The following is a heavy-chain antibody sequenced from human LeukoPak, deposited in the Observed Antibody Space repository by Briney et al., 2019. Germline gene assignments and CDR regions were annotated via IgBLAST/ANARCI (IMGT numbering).Heavy chain of an antibody. CDR2: ISGSGGST. J-gene: IGHJ6*02. CDR1: GFTFSSYA. CDR3: ARDPSWELYYYGMDV. Sequence: GGSLRLSCAASGFTFSSYAMSWVRQAPGKGLEWVSAISGSGGSTYYADSVKGRFTISRDNSKNTLYLQMNSLRAEGTAVYYCARDPSWELYYYGMDVWGQGTTVTVSS. D-gene: IGHD1-26*01. V-gene: IGHV3-23*01.